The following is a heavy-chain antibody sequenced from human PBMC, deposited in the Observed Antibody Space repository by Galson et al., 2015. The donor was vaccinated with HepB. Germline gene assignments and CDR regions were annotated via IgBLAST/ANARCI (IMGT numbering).Heavy chain of an antibody. CDR2: INSDGSST. J-gene: IGHJ4*02. CDR3: ASDSSGWYDY. Sequence: SLRLSCAASGFTFSRYWMHWVRHAPGKGLVWVSSINSDGSSTSYADSVKGRFTISRDNAKNTLYLQMNSLRAEDTAVYYCASDSSGWYDYWGQGTLVTVSS. V-gene: IGHV3-74*01. CDR1: GFTFSRYW. D-gene: IGHD6-19*01.